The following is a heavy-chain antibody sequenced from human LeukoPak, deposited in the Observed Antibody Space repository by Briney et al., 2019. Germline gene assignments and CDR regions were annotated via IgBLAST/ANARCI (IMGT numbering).Heavy chain of an antibody. CDR2: IKSDGSNT. J-gene: IGHJ3*02. CDR3: AKDGGLRLPGDAFDI. CDR1: GFIFSSYW. V-gene: IGHV3-74*01. Sequence: PGGSLRLSCAASGFIFSSYWMHWVRQAPGKGLVWVSRIKSDGSNTNYADSVKGRFTISRDNAKNTLYLQMNSLRAEDTAVYYCAKDGGLRLPGDAFDIWGQGTMVTVSS. D-gene: IGHD5-12*01.